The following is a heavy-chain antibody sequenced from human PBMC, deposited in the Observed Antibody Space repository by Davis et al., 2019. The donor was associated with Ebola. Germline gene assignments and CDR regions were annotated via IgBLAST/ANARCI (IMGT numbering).Heavy chain of an antibody. Sequence: MPSETLSLTCTVSGGSISSYYWSWIRQPPGKGLEWIGYIYDSGGTNYNPSLKSRVTISGDTSMIQFSLKLSSVTTADTAVYYCARDSSPGGAHFDYWGPGILVTVSS. J-gene: IGHJ4*02. D-gene: IGHD3-10*01. CDR3: ARDSSPGGAHFDY. CDR2: IYDSGGT. CDR1: GGSISSYY. V-gene: IGHV4-59*01.